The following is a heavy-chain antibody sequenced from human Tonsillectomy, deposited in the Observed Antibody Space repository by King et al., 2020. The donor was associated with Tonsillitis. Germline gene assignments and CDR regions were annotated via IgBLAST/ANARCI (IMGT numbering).Heavy chain of an antibody. V-gene: IGHV3-30-3*01. CDR2: ISHDGIKK. D-gene: IGHD5-12*01. CDR3: VRGGDYHEDSAYYFYYGLDV. Sequence: QEQLVQSGGGVVQPGRSLRVSCAASGFVFSNFAIHWFRQAPGKGLVWVTVISHDGIKKYYADSVKGRFNISRDNSKNTLYLQMHSLKRDDTALYFCVRGGDYHEDSAYYFYYGLDVWGQGTTVSVSS. CDR1: GFVFSNFA. J-gene: IGHJ6*02.